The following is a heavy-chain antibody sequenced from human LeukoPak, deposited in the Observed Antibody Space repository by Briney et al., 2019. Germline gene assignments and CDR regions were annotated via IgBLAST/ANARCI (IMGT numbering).Heavy chain of an antibody. J-gene: IGHJ4*02. D-gene: IGHD2-15*01. CDR3: ARGYCSGRSCYMWYSDY. CDR2: IYKDGST. Sequence: GGSLRLSCTTSGFTFGSYWMTWVRQAPGKGLEWVSVIYKDGSTYYADSVKGRFTISRDNSKNTVYLQMNSLRAEDTAVYYCARGYCSGRSCYMWYSDYWGQGTLVTVSS. V-gene: IGHV3-53*01. CDR1: GFTFGSYW.